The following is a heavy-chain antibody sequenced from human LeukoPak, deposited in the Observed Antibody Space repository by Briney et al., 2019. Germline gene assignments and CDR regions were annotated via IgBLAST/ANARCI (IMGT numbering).Heavy chain of an antibody. D-gene: IGHD1-26*01. CDR1: GYTFTGYY. V-gene: IGHV1-2*02. Sequence: GASVKVSCKASGYTFTGYYMHWVRQAPGQGREWMGWINPNSGGTNYAQKFQGRVTMTRDTSISTAYMELSRLRSDDTAVYYCARARSLGIHYYFDYWGQGTLVTVSS. J-gene: IGHJ4*02. CDR2: INPNSGGT. CDR3: ARARSLGIHYYFDY.